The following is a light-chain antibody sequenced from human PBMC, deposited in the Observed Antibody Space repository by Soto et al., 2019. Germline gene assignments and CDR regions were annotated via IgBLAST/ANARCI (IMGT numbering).Light chain of an antibody. CDR3: QHYNSYSEA. CDR2: GAS. V-gene: IGKV3-15*01. J-gene: IGKJ1*01. CDR1: QSVSSN. Sequence: VGVTQSLFTLSVTPGERATLYCRASQSVSSNLAWYQQKPGQAPGLLIYGASTRATGIPARFSGSGSGTEFTLTISSLQPDDFATYYCQHYNSYSEAFGQGTKVDNK.